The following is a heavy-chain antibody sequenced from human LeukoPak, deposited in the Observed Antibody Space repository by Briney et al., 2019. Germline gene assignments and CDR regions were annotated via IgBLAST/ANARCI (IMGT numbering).Heavy chain of an antibody. J-gene: IGHJ3*02. CDR3: AGGNQLVAATDVFDT. D-gene: IGHD2-15*01. CDR2: IYWDADT. Sequence: SGPTLVKPTQTLTLTCSFSGFSLSTTGEAVAWIRQPPGKALEWLALIYWDADTRYSPSLRSRVTPTKDSSKQEGVLIMTNMEPVDTATYYCAGGNQLVAATDVFDTWGPGTLVTVSS. V-gene: IGHV2-5*02. CDR1: GFSLSTTGEA.